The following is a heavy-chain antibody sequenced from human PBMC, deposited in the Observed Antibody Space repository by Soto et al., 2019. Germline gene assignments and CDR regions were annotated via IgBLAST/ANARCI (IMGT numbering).Heavy chain of an antibody. V-gene: IGHV1-2*04. CDR3: ARDQMTTVRNYYYYGMEV. J-gene: IGHJ6*02. CDR2: INPNSGGT. CDR1: GYTFTGYY. D-gene: IGHD4-17*01. Sequence: GASVKVSCKASGYTFTGYYMHWVRQAPGQGLEWMGWINPNSGGTNYAQKFQGWVTMTRDTSISTAYMELSRLRSDDTAVYYCARDQMTTVRNYYYYGMEVWGQGTTVTVSS.